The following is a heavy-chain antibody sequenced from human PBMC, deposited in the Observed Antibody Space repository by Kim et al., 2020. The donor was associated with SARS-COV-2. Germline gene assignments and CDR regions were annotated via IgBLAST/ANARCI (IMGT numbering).Heavy chain of an antibody. J-gene: IGHJ4*02. Sequence: GGSLRLSCAASGFTFSSYGMHWVRQAPGKGLEWVAVISYDGNTKYYGDFVKGRLTISRDNSKNTLFLQMNSLRVEDTAVYYCAKAAISGAAAARGVDYWGQGTGVSVSS. CDR1: GFTFSSYG. CDR3: AKAAISGAAAARGVDY. V-gene: IGHV3-30*18. D-gene: IGHD6-13*01. CDR2: ISYDGNTK.